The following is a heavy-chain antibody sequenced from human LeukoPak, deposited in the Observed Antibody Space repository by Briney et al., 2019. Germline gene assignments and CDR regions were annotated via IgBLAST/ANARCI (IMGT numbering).Heavy chain of an antibody. CDR3: ASFSDSSGYSDY. J-gene: IGHJ4*02. CDR2: ISAYNGNT. CDR1: GYTFTSYG. Sequence: ASVKVSCKAPGYTFTSYGISWVRQAPGQGLEWMGWISAYNGNTNYAQKLQGRVTMTTDTSTSTAYMELRSLRSDDTAVYYCASFSDSSGYSDYWGQGTLVTVSS. D-gene: IGHD3-22*01. V-gene: IGHV1-18*01.